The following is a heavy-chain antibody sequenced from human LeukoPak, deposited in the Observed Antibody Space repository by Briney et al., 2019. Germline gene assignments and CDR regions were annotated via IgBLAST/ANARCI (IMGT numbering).Heavy chain of an antibody. Sequence: GGSLRLSCAASGFTFSSYGMHWVRQAPGKGLEWVAVIWYDGSNKYYADSVKGRFTVSRDNSKNTLYLQMNSLRVDDTAVYYCARDRGYSTFDYWGQGTLVTVSS. CDR3: ARDRGYSTFDY. V-gene: IGHV3-33*01. CDR2: IWYDGSNK. D-gene: IGHD4-23*01. J-gene: IGHJ4*02. CDR1: GFTFSSYG.